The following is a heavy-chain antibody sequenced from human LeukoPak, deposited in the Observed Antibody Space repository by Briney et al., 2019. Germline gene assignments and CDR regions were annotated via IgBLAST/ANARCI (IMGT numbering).Heavy chain of an antibody. V-gene: IGHV4-39*01. J-gene: IGHJ4*02. Sequence: PSETLSLTCTVSSDSISNSAYHWGWIRQPPGRGLEWIGNIYYNRGTYYNPSLKSRVTISVDTSKNQFSLKLSSVTAADTAVYYCARLLVGVITTHSGDCWGQGTLVTVSS. CDR2: IYYNRGT. D-gene: IGHD3-22*01. CDR3: ARLLVGVITTHSGDC. CDR1: SDSISNSAYH.